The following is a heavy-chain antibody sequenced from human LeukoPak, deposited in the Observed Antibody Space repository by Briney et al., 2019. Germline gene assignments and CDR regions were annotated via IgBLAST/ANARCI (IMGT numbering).Heavy chain of an antibody. Sequence: GRSLRLSCAASGFTFSSYGMHWVRQAPGKGLEWVAVIWYDGSNKYYADSVKGRFTISRDNSKNTLYLQMNSLRAEDTAVYYCAKDHVWGSYRYTGGRYYYMDVWGKGTTVTVSS. CDR3: AKDHVWGSYRYTGGRYYYMDV. CDR2: IWYDGSNK. V-gene: IGHV3-33*06. J-gene: IGHJ6*03. D-gene: IGHD3-16*02. CDR1: GFTFSSYG.